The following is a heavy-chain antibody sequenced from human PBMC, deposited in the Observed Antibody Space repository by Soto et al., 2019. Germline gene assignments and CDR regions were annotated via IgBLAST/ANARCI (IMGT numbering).Heavy chain of an antibody. Sequence: KAWETLSLTCTVSGCSISRGGYYWSWLRQHPGKGLEWIWYIYYSRSTYYNPSLKSRVTISVDTYKNQFFLMLSSVTAADNAVDYCATEGYNYGSSSFDSWGQGTLVTVSS. CDR2: IYYSRST. CDR3: ATEGYNYGSSSFDS. J-gene: IGHJ5*01. CDR1: GCSISRGGYY. V-gene: IGHV4-31*03. D-gene: IGHD5-18*01.